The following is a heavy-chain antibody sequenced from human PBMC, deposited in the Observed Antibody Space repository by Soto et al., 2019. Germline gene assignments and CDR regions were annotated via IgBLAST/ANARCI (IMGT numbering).Heavy chain of an antibody. CDR3: ARWDCTNGVCYDYYGMDV. D-gene: IGHD2-8*01. J-gene: IGHJ6*02. Sequence: VSVKVSCKGCGYTFTSYDINWLRQASGQGLEWMGLMNPNSGNTGYAQKFQGRVTMTRNTSISTAYMELSSLRSEDTAVYYCARWDCTNGVCYDYYGMDVWGQGTTVTVSS. CDR1: GYTFTSYD. CDR2: MNPNSGNT. V-gene: IGHV1-8*01.